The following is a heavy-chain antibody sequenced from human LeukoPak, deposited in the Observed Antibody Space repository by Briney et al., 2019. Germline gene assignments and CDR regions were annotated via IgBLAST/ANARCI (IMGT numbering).Heavy chain of an antibody. V-gene: IGHV3-23*01. D-gene: IGHD6-13*01. CDR3: AKDSNIRYSSSSHFDY. Sequence: GGSLRLSCAASGFTFSSYAMSWVRQAPGKGLEWVSAISGSGGSTYYADSVKGRFTISRGNSKNTLYLQMNSLRAEDTAVYYCAKDSNIRYSSSSHFDYWGQGTLVTVSS. CDR2: ISGSGGST. CDR1: GFTFSSYA. J-gene: IGHJ4*02.